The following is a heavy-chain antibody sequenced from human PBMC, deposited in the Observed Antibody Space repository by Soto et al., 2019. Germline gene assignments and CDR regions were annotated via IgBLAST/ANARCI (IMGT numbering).Heavy chain of an antibody. CDR2: MYVTGTT. J-gene: IGHJ3*02. Sequence: ETLSLTCTVSGGSISHHYWSWIRQPAGTRLEWIGRMYVTGTTNYNPSLKNRVSMSIDTSKNQFSLKLSSVTAADTAVYYCARDGGYTGYEEGNPFDIWGQGTMVTVSS. CDR3: ARDGGYTGYEEGNPFDI. CDR1: GGSISHHY. V-gene: IGHV4-4*07. D-gene: IGHD5-12*01.